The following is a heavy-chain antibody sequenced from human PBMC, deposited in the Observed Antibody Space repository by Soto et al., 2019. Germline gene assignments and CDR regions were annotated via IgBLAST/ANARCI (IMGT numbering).Heavy chain of an antibody. V-gene: IGHV4-59*02. Sequence: QVQLQESGPGLVKPSETLSLTCTVTGASVINDYWNWIRQPPGKGLEWIGFVYDSGSTSYNSSLKSRLTISADASKNQFSLKLSSVTAADTAVYYCVRQVGATGSYSYAVWGQGTMVTVSS. D-gene: IGHD1-26*01. CDR3: VRQVGATGSYSYAV. CDR1: GASVINDY. CDR2: VYDSGST. J-gene: IGHJ3*01.